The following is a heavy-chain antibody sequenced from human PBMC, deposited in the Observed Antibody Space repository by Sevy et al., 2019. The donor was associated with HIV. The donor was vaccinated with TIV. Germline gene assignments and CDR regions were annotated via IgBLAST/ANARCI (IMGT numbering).Heavy chain of an antibody. CDR1: GFTVSSNY. V-gene: IGHV3-53*01. CDR2: IFSGGGT. CDR3: ARGATFYSDSSGRVLSVLGAFDI. Sequence: GGSLRLSCAASGFTVSSNYMSWVRQAPGKGLEWVSIIFSGGGTYYADSVQGRFTSSRYNSQNTVYLQMNSRRAGDTGVFYCARGATFYSDSSGRVLSVLGAFDIWGRGTMVTVSS. J-gene: IGHJ3*02. D-gene: IGHD3-22*01.